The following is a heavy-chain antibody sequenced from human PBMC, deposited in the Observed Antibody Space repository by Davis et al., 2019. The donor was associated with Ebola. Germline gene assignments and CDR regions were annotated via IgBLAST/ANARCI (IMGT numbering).Heavy chain of an antibody. CDR3: ARDLRRWDQSLTVGYYFDY. D-gene: IGHD2-8*01. CDR1: GYTFTGYY. J-gene: IGHJ4*02. Sequence: ASVKVSCKASGYTFTGYYMHWVRQAPGQGLEWMGWINPNSGGTNYAQKFQGRVTMTRDTSISTAYMELSRLRSDDTAVYYCARDLRRWDQSLTVGYYFDYWGQGTLVTVSS. CDR2: INPNSGGT. V-gene: IGHV1-2*02.